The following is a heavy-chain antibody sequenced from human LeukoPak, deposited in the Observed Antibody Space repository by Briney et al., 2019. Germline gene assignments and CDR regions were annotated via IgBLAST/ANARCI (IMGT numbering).Heavy chain of an antibody. CDR3: ARAYSIDY. CDR2: ISYDGSSK. V-gene: IGHV3-30*03. D-gene: IGHD4-11*01. Sequence: PGGSLRLSCAASGFTFSSYGMHWVRQAPGKGLEWVAVISYDGSSKYYADSVKGRFTISRDNSKNTLYLQMNRLRVEDTAVYYCARAYSIDYWGQGTLVTVSS. CDR1: GFTFSSYG. J-gene: IGHJ4*02.